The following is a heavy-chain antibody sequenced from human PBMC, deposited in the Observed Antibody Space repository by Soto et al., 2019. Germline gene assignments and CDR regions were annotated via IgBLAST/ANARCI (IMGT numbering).Heavy chain of an antibody. J-gene: IGHJ5*02. V-gene: IGHV4-59*01. Sequence: SSKTLSLTCTVSGGSISSYYWSWIRQPPGKGLEWIGYIYYSGSTNYNPSLKSRVTISVDTSKNQFSLKLSSVTAADTAVYYCARDRIVVVPAAKGENWFDPWGQGTLVTVSS. CDR2: IYYSGST. CDR3: ARDRIVVVPAAKGENWFDP. CDR1: GGSISSYY. D-gene: IGHD2-2*01.